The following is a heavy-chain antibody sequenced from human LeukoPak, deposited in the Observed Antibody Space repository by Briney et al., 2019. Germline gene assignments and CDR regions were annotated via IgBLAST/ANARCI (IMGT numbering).Heavy chain of an antibody. CDR3: AKVPSVVRGVAFDY. V-gene: IGHV3-23*01. D-gene: IGHD3-10*01. CDR2: ISGSGGST. Sequence: PSGSLRLSCAASGVTFSGYSRSWVRQAPGKGLEWVSAISGSGGSTYYADSVKGRFTISRDNSKNTLYLQMNSLRAEDTGVYYCAKVPSVVRGVAFDYWGQGTLVTVSS. J-gene: IGHJ4*02. CDR1: GVTFSGYS.